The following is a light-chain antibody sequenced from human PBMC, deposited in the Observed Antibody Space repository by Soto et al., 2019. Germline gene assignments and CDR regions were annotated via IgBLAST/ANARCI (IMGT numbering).Light chain of an antibody. Sequence: GDRVTITCRASQTISTWMAWYQQRPGKAPKLLVYDASTLQSGVASRFSGSGSGTEFTLTISSLQPDDFATYYCQQYNSPPWTFGQGTKVDIK. CDR2: DAS. CDR1: QTISTW. V-gene: IGKV1-5*01. CDR3: QQYNSPPWT. J-gene: IGKJ1*01.